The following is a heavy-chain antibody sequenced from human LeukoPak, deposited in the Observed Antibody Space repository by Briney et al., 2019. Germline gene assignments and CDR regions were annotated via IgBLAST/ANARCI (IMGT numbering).Heavy chain of an antibody. D-gene: IGHD6-13*01. J-gene: IGHJ4*02. Sequence: SETLSLTCTVSGGSISSYYWSWLRQPPGKGLEWIGYIYYSGSTNYNPSLKSRVTISVDTSKNQFSLKLCSVTAADTAVYYCARGAGYSTYYFDYWGQGTLVTVSS. CDR3: ARGAGYSTYYFDY. CDR2: IYYSGST. V-gene: IGHV4-59*01. CDR1: GGSISSYY.